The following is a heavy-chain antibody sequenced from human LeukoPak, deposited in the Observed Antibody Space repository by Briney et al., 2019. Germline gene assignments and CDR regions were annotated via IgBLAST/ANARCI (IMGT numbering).Heavy chain of an antibody. CDR3: ASTNYRGGTTGYNWFDP. V-gene: IGHV3-30-3*01. J-gene: IGHJ5*02. Sequence: GGSLRLSCVVSGLKFSDAWVTWVRQAPGKGLEWVAVISYDGSNEYYADSVKGRFTISRDNSKNTLYLQMNSLRAEDTAMYYCASTNYRGGTTGYNWFDPWGQGTLVTVSS. D-gene: IGHD1-26*01. CDR2: ISYDGSNE. CDR1: GLKFSDAW.